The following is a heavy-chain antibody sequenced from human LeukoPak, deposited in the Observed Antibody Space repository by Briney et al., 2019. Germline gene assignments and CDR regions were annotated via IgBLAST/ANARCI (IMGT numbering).Heavy chain of an antibody. V-gene: IGHV1-18*01. CDR3: ARDRPVMITFGGVIIAAY. Sequence: ASVKVSCKASGYTFTSYGISWVRQAPGQGLEWMGWINPNSGGTNYAQKFQGWVTMTTDRSTNTVYMELRSLGSDDTAVYYCARDRPVMITFGGVIIAAYWGQGTLVSVSS. J-gene: IGHJ4*02. CDR2: INPNSGGT. CDR1: GYTFTSYG. D-gene: IGHD3-16*02.